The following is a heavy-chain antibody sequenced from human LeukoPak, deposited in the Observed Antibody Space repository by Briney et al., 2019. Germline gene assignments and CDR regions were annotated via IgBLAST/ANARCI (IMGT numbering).Heavy chain of an antibody. CDR1: GFTFSSYA. Sequence: PGGSLRLSCAASGFTFSSYAMHWVRQAPGKGLEWVAVISYDGSNKYYADSVKGRFTISRDNSKNTLYLQMNSLRAEDTAVYYCARVGQADYYYYYMDVWGKGTTVTVSS. D-gene: IGHD3-16*01. J-gene: IGHJ6*03. CDR2: ISYDGSNK. V-gene: IGHV3-30*04. CDR3: ARVGQADYYYYYMDV.